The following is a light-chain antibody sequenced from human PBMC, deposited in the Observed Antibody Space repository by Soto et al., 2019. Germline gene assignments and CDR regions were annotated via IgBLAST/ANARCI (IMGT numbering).Light chain of an antibody. Sequence: QSVLTQPASVSGSPGQSITISCTGTSSDVGSYNLVSWYQQHPGKAPKLMIYEGSKRPSGVSNRVSGSKSGNTASLTISGLQAEDEADYYCCSYAGSFYVFGTGTKLTVL. V-gene: IGLV2-23*01. CDR3: CSYAGSFYV. J-gene: IGLJ1*01. CDR1: SSDVGSYNL. CDR2: EGS.